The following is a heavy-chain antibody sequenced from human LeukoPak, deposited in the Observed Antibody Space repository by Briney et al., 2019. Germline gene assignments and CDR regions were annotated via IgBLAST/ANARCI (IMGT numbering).Heavy chain of an antibody. Sequence: GGSLRLSCAASGFSFRSLAMSWVRQAPGKGLEWVAGISDSGRDTRYADSVKGRFTISRDNSRDTLYLQVNNLRDDDSAIYYCATKYSGLSPFYYWGQATLVTVSS. V-gene: IGHV3-23*01. J-gene: IGHJ4*02. D-gene: IGHD2-21*01. CDR2: ISDSGRDT. CDR3: ATKYSGLSPFYY. CDR1: GFSFRSLA.